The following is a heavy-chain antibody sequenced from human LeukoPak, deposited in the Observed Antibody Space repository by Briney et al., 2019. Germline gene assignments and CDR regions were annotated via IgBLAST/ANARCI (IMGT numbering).Heavy chain of an antibody. CDR3: ARVLYDFWSGQFDY. D-gene: IGHD3-3*01. J-gene: IGHJ4*02. V-gene: IGHV1-2*02. Sequence: ASVKVSCKASGYTFTSYYMHWVRQATGQGLEWMGWMNPNSGNTGYAQKFQGRVTMTRDTSISTAYMELSRLRSDDTAVYYCARVLYDFWSGQFDYWGQGTLVTVSS. CDR2: MNPNSGNT. CDR1: GYTFTSYY.